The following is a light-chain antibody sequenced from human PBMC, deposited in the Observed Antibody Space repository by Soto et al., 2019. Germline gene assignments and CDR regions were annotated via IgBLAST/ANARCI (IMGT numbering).Light chain of an antibody. J-gene: IGKJ3*01. CDR3: QQYDNVPFT. Sequence: DIQMTQSPSSLSASVGDRVTITCQATQDISNSLNWYQQRLGKAPELLICDASNLETGVPSRFSGSGSGTDFTLTISSLQPEDIGTYYCQQYDNVPFTFGPGTKVHI. CDR2: DAS. CDR1: QDISNS. V-gene: IGKV1-33*01.